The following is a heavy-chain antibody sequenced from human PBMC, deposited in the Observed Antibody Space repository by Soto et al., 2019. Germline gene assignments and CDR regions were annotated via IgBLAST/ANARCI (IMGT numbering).Heavy chain of an antibody. Sequence: PSETLSLTCTVSGGSISSYCWTWIRQPPGKGLEWIGYIYYSGSTNYNPSLKSRVTISVDRSKSQFSLKLSSVTAADTAVYYCARGQVVAAQHWGQGTLVTVSS. CDR1: GGSISSYC. J-gene: IGHJ4*02. CDR2: IYYSGST. D-gene: IGHD2-15*01. CDR3: ARGQVVAAQH. V-gene: IGHV4-59*12.